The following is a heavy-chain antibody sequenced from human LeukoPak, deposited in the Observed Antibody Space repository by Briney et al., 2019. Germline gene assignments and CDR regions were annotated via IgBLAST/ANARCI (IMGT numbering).Heavy chain of an antibody. V-gene: IGHV5-51*01. J-gene: IGHJ4*02. CDR2: IYPGDSDT. CDR1: GYSLSTYW. CDR3: ARLPRSSAWYYDY. D-gene: IGHD6-19*01. Sequence: GESLKISCKGFGYSLSTYWIGWVRQMPGKGLEWMGIIYPGDSDTRYSPSFQGQVTISADKSISTAYLQWSSLKASDTAIYYCARLPRSSAWYYDYWGQGTLVTVSS.